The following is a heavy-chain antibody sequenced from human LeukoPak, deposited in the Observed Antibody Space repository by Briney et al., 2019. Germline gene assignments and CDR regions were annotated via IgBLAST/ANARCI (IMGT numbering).Heavy chain of an antibody. V-gene: IGHV4-61*02. Sequence: TSQTLSLTCTVSGGSISSGSYYWSWIRQPAGKGLEWIRRIYTSGSTNYNPSLKSRVTISVDTSKNQFSLKLSSVTTADTAVYYCARTTEGYCRGRSCYSYYYYMDVWGKGTTVTVSS. D-gene: IGHD2-15*01. CDR3: ARTTEGYCRGRSCYSYYYYMDV. J-gene: IGHJ6*03. CDR1: GGSISSGSYY. CDR2: IYTSGST.